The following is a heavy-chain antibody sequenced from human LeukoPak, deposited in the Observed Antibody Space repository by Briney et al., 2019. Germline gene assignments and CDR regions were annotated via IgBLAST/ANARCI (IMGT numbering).Heavy chain of an antibody. CDR3: ARDWGDYGDYEDEVSRDY. CDR2: INPSGGST. Sequence: ASVKVSGKASGYTFTSYYMHWVRQAPGQGLEWMGIINPSGGSTSYAQKFQGRVTMTRDTSTSTVYMELSSLRSEDTAVYYCARDWGDYGDYEDEVSRDYWGQGTLVTVSS. D-gene: IGHD4-17*01. CDR1: GYTFTSYY. V-gene: IGHV1-46*01. J-gene: IGHJ4*02.